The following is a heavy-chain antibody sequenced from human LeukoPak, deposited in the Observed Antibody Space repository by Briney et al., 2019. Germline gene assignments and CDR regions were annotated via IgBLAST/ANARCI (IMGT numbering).Heavy chain of an antibody. J-gene: IGHJ5*02. Sequence: SETLSLTCTVSGGSISSYYWSWIRQPAGKGLEWIGRIYTSGSTNYNPSLKSRVPMSVAKSKNQFSLKLRSVTAADTAVYYCARDFSKWELRTNRFHWFDPWGQGTLVTVSS. V-gene: IGHV4-4*07. CDR2: IYTSGST. D-gene: IGHD1-26*01. CDR3: ARDFSKWELRTNRFHWFDP. CDR1: GGSISSYY.